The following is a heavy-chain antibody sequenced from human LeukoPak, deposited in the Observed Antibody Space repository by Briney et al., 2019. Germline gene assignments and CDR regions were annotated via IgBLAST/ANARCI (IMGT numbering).Heavy chain of an antibody. V-gene: IGHV4-38-2*02. CDR3: AEEIAAAGNDAFDI. Sequence: SETLSLTCTVSGSSIRTYTHWGWIRQPPGKGLEWIASIHHTGNTYYNPSLESRVTISVDTSKNQFSLKLSSVTAADTAVYYCAEEIAAAGNDAFDIWGQGTMVTVSS. CDR1: GSSIRTYTH. D-gene: IGHD6-13*01. CDR2: IHHTGNT. J-gene: IGHJ3*02.